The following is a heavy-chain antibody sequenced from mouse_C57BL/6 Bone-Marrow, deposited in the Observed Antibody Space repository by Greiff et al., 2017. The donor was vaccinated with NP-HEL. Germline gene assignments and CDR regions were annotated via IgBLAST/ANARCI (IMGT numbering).Heavy chain of an antibody. CDR3: TTDGTTGAMDY. CDR1: GFNIKDFY. Sequence: VQLQQSGAELVRPGASVKLSCTASGFNIKDFYMHWVKQRPEQGLEWIGRIDPEDGDTEYAPKFQGKATMTADTSSNTAYLQLSSLTSEDTAVYYCTTDGTTGAMDYWGQGTSVTVSS. J-gene: IGHJ4*01. D-gene: IGHD2-14*01. V-gene: IGHV14-1*01. CDR2: IDPEDGDT.